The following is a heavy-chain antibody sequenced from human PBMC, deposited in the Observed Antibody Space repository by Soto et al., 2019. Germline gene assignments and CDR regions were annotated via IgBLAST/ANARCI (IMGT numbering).Heavy chain of an antibody. V-gene: IGHV1-2*04. Sequence: QVQLVQSGAEVKKPGASVKVSCKASGYTFTGYYMHWVRQAPGQGLEWMGWINPNSGGTNYAQKFQGWVTMTRDTSISTAYMELSRLRSDDTAVYYCARSAATPFYYYYYGMDVWGQGTTVTVSS. CDR3: ARSAATPFYYYYYGMDV. J-gene: IGHJ6*02. CDR1: GYTFTGYY. CDR2: INPNSGGT. D-gene: IGHD6-25*01.